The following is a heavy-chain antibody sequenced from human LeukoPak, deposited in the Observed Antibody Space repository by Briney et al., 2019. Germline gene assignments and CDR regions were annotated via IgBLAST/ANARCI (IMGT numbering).Heavy chain of an antibody. CDR1: GFTFSSYG. Sequence: GGSLRLSCAASGFTFSSYGMHWVRQAPGKGLEWVAVISYDGSNKYYADSVKGRFTISRDNSKNTLYLQMNSLRAEDTAVYYCAKERGISSSSLDYYYMDVWGKGTTVTVSS. CDR2: ISYDGSNK. J-gene: IGHJ6*03. CDR3: AKERGISSSSLDYYYMDV. V-gene: IGHV3-30*18. D-gene: IGHD6-6*01.